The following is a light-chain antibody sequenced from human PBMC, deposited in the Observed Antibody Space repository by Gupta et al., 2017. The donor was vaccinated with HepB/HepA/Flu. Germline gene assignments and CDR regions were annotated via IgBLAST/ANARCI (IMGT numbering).Light chain of an antibody. J-gene: IGLJ2*01. CDR1: SSDIGGYNY. CDR2: EVS. CDR3: SSYTSTSTLVL. V-gene: IGLV2-14*01. Sequence: QPPWTRPASGSGSLGQPITISCTGTSSDIGGYNYVSWYQQHPGKAPKLMIFEVSNRPSGVSTRFSGSKSGNTASLTISGLQAEDEADYYCSSYTSTSTLVLFGGGTKLTVL.